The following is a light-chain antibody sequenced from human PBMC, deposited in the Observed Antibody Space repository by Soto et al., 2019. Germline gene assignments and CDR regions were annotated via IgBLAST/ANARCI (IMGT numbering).Light chain of an antibody. CDR3: LQDFNYPLT. CDR1: QGIRND. CDR2: AAS. Sequence: AIQITQSPSSLSASVGDRVTITCRSSQGIRNDLGWFQQKPGKAPKLLIYAASNLQSGVPSRFSGSGSGTDFTLTISSLQPEDFATYYCLQDFNYPLTFGGGTKVDIK. J-gene: IGKJ4*01. V-gene: IGKV1-6*01.